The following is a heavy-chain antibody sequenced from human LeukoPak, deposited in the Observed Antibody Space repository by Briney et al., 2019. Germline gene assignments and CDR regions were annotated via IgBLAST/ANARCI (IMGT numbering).Heavy chain of an antibody. CDR2: ISSSSYI. V-gene: IGHV3-21*01. CDR3: AKVWWELLRTAGPDY. Sequence: GGSLRLSCVASGFTFSSYSMNWVRQAPGKGLEWVSSISSSSYIYYADSVKGRFTISRDNAKNSLYLQMNSLRAEDTAVYYCAKVWWELLRTAGPDYWGQGTLVTVSS. D-gene: IGHD1-26*01. J-gene: IGHJ4*02. CDR1: GFTFSSYS.